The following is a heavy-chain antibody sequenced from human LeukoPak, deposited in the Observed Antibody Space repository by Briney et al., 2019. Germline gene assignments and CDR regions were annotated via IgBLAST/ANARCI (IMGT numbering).Heavy chain of an antibody. D-gene: IGHD3-16*01. V-gene: IGHV3-30*18. Sequence: GRSLRLSCAASGFTFSSYGMHWVRQAPGKGLEWVAVISNDESKKYYADSVKGRFTISRDNSKNTLSLQVSSLRAEDTAVYYCAKDRYSYAFEYFESWGQGTLVTVSS. CDR2: ISNDESKK. J-gene: IGHJ4*02. CDR3: AKDRYSYAFEYFES. CDR1: GFTFSSYG.